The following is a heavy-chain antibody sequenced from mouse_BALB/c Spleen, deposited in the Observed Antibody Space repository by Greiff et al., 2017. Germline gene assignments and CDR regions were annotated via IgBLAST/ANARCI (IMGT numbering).Heavy chain of an antibody. Sequence: EVQLQQTGPELVKPGASVKISCKASGYSFTDYIMLWVKQSHGKSLEWIGNINPYYGSTSYNLKFKGKATLTVDKSSSTAYMQLNSLTSEDSAVYYCARGGAATHYFDYWGQGTTLTVSS. CDR3: ARGGAATHYFDY. V-gene: IGHV1-39*01. CDR1: GYSFTDYI. J-gene: IGHJ2*01. D-gene: IGHD1-2*01. CDR2: INPYYGST.